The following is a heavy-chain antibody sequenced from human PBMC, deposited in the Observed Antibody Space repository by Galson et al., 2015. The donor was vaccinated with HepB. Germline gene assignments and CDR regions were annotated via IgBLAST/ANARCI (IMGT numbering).Heavy chain of an antibody. Sequence: SVKVSCKASGYTFTDYYVHWVRQAPGQGLEWMGRIIPILGIANYAQKFQGRVTITADKSTSTAYMELSSLRSEDTAVYYCAGTDVDIVATIIVGDYYGMDVWGQGTTVTVSS. CDR1: GYTFTDYY. D-gene: IGHD5-12*01. V-gene: IGHV1-69*02. CDR3: AGTDVDIVATIIVGDYYGMDV. CDR2: IIPILGIA. J-gene: IGHJ6*02.